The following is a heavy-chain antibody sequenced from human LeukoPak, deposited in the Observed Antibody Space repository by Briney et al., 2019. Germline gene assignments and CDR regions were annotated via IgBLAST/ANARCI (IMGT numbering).Heavy chain of an antibody. CDR2: ISSSGSTI. CDR3: ARWGITIFGVEDY. J-gene: IGHJ4*02. Sequence: GGSLRLSCAASGFTFSSYEMNWVRQAPGKGLEWVSYISSSGSTIYYADSVKGRFTISRDNDKNSLYLQMNSLRAEDTAVYYCARWGITIFGVEDYWGQGTLVTVSS. D-gene: IGHD3-3*01. V-gene: IGHV3-48*03. CDR1: GFTFSSYE.